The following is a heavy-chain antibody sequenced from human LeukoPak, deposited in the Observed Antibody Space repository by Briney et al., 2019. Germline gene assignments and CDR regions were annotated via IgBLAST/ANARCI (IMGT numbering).Heavy chain of an antibody. CDR1: GFTFSDYY. CDR2: ISSSGSTI. Sequence: GSLRLSCAASGFTFSDYYMSWIRQAPGKGLEWVSYISSSGSTIYYADSVKGRFTISRDNAKNSLYLQMNSLRAEDTAVYHCARDKDDYGSGNHWFDPWGQGTLVTVSS. J-gene: IGHJ5*02. CDR3: ARDKDDYGSGNHWFDP. D-gene: IGHD3-10*01. V-gene: IGHV3-11*01.